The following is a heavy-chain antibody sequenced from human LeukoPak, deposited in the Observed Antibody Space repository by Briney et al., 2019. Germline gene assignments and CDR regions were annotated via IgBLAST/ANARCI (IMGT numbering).Heavy chain of an antibody. V-gene: IGHV4-39*07. J-gene: IGHJ4*02. CDR1: GGSISSSSYY. CDR2: INHAGSS. Sequence: SETLSLTCTVSGGSISSSSYYWGWIRQPPGMGLEWIGNINHAGSSYYSPSLKSRLTISVNTSTNQFSLKLTSVTAADTAIYYCARLSSGQWNDFHYWGQGTLVTVSS. CDR3: ARLSSGQWNDFHY. D-gene: IGHD6-19*01.